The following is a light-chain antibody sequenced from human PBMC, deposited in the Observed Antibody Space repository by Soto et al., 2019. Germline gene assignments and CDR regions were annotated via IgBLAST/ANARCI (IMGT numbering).Light chain of an antibody. CDR2: YDD. CDR3: AAWDDSLDGVV. CDR1: SSNIGDNP. J-gene: IGLJ2*01. V-gene: IGLV1-36*01. Sequence: QSVLTQSPSVSEAPRQRVTITCSGSSSNIGDNPVNWYQQLPGKAPKLLIYYDDLLASGVSDRFSGSNSGTSASLAISGLQSEDDGDYYCAAWDDSLDGVVFGGGTKVTVL.